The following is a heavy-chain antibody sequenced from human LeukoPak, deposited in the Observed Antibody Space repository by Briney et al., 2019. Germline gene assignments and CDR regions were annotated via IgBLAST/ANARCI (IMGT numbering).Heavy chain of an antibody. J-gene: IGHJ4*02. V-gene: IGHV3-23*01. D-gene: IGHD6-13*01. CDR1: GFTFSSYA. CDR3: AKDLQQLVLVYYFDY. Sequence: GGSLRLSCAASGFTFSSYAMSWVRLAQGTGLEWVSAISGSGGSTYYANSVKGRFTISTKNPNHTLYLQMNSLRAEDTAVYYCAKDLQQLVLVYYFDYCGQGTLVTVSS. CDR2: ISGSGGST.